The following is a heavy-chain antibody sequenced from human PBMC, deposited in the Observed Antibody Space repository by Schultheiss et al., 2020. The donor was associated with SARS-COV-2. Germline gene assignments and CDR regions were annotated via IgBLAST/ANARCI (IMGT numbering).Heavy chain of an antibody. CDR2: IYHSGST. CDR3: ASGYYDFWSGYYPYYFDY. V-gene: IGHV4-4*02. D-gene: IGHD3-3*01. CDR1: GFTFSSYW. J-gene: IGHJ4*02. Sequence: GSLRLSCAASGFTFSSYWMHWVRQPPGKGLEWIGEIYHSGSTNYNPSLKSRVTISVDKSKNQFSLQLNSVTPEDTAVYYCASGYYDFWSGYYPYYFDYWGQGTLVTVSS.